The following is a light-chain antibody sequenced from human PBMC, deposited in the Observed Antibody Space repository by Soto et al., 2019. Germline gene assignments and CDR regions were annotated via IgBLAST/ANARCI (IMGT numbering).Light chain of an antibody. V-gene: IGKV3-11*01. CDR2: DTS. Sequence: EIVLTQSPGSLSLSPGERATLSCRASQSVSSTYLAWYQQKVGQAPRLLIYDTSNRATGIPARFSGSGSGTDFTLTISSLEPEDFAVYYCQQRYNWPLTFGGGTKVDIK. CDR1: QSVSSTY. CDR3: QQRYNWPLT. J-gene: IGKJ4*01.